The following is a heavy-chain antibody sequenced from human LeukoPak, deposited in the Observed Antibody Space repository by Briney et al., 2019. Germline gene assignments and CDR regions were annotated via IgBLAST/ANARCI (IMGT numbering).Heavy chain of an antibody. CDR3: AKEGLYSYGYRVLDY. D-gene: IGHD5-18*01. Sequence: GGSLRLSCAASGFTFSSHSMNWVRQAPGRGLEWVSFISDSGTPIYYADSVKGRFTISRDNSKNTLYLQMNSLRAEDTAVYYCAKEGLYSYGYRVLDYWGQGTLVTVSS. V-gene: IGHV3-48*01. CDR1: GFTFSSHS. CDR2: ISDSGTPI. J-gene: IGHJ4*02.